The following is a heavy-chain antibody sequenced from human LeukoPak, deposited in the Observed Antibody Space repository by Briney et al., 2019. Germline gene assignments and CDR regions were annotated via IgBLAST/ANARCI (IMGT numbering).Heavy chain of an antibody. CDR1: GFTFNYYS. D-gene: IGHD6-13*01. CDR2: IGSSSGYI. J-gene: IGHJ6*03. V-gene: IGHV3-21*01. Sequence: TGGSLRLSCAASGFTFNYYSMDWVRQAPGKGLEWVSSIGSSSGYIYYADSVKGRFTISRDNAKNSVYLHMNSLRADDTSLYYWSGAAAGSGNYYYYMDFWGKGTTVTVSS. CDR3: SGAAAGSGNYYYYMDF.